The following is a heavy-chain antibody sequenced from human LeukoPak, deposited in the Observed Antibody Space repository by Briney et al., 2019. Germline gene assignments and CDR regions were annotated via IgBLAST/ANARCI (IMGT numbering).Heavy chain of an antibody. Sequence: ASVKVSCKVSGYTLTELSMHWVRQAPGKGLEWMGGFDPEDGETIYAQKFQGRVTMTEDTSTDTAYMELSSLRSEDTAVYYCATVRPPGIAAEYYFDYWGQGTLVTVSS. J-gene: IGHJ4*02. V-gene: IGHV1-24*01. D-gene: IGHD6-13*01. CDR3: ATVRPPGIAAEYYFDY. CDR2: FDPEDGET. CDR1: GYTLTELS.